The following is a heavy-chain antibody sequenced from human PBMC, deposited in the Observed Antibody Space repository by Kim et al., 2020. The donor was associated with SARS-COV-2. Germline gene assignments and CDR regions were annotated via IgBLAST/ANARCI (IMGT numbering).Heavy chain of an antibody. CDR3: AGQLSDSVVVAATLFY. CDR2: IYYSGST. CDR1: GGSVSSGSYY. D-gene: IGHD2-15*01. V-gene: IGHV4-61*01. Sequence: SETLSLTCTVSGGSVSSGSYYWSWIRQPPGKGLEWIGYIYYSGSTNYNPSLKSRVTISVDTSKNQFSLKLSSVTAADTAVYYCAGQLSDSVVVAATLFYWGQGTLVTVSS. J-gene: IGHJ4*02.